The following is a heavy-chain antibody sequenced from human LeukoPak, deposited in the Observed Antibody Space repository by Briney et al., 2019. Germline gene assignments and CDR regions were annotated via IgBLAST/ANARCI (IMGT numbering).Heavy chain of an antibody. CDR3: ARDSPQPELYYYYGMDV. CDR2: ISAYNGNT. D-gene: IGHD1-14*01. V-gene: IGHV1-18*01. Sequence: EASVKVSCKASGYTFTSYGISWVRQAPGQGLEWMGWISAYNGNTNYAQKLQGRVTMTTDTSTSTAYMELRSLRSDDTAVYYCARDSPQPELYYYYGMDVWGQGTTVTVPS. CDR1: GYTFTSYG. J-gene: IGHJ6*02.